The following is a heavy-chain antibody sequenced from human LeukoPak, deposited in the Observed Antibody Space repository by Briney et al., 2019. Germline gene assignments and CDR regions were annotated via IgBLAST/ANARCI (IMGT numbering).Heavy chain of an antibody. J-gene: IGHJ5*02. D-gene: IGHD1-26*01. V-gene: IGHV4-59*08. CDR3: ARGGGIVGVGPPDCFDP. CDR2: IYYSGST. Sequence: SETLSLTCTVSGGSISSYYWSWIRQPPGKGLEWIGYIYYSGSTNYNRSLKTRVTISVDTSKNQFSLRLRSVTASDTAEYFCARGGGIVGVGPPDCFDPWGQGTLVTVSS. CDR1: GGSISSYY.